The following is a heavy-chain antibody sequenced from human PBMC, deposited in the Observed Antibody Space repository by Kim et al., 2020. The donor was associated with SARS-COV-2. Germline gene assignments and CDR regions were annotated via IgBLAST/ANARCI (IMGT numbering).Heavy chain of an antibody. D-gene: IGHD1-26*01. V-gene: IGHV1-8*01. J-gene: IGHJ6*02. CDR2: MNPNSGNT. Sequence: ASVKVSCKASGYTFTSYDINWVRQATGQGLEWMGWMNPNSGNTGYAQKFQGRVTMTRNTSISTAYMELSSLRSEDTAVYYCARGGSTYYYYYYGMDVWGQGTTVTVSS. CDR3: ARGGSTYYYYYYGMDV. CDR1: GYTFTSYD.